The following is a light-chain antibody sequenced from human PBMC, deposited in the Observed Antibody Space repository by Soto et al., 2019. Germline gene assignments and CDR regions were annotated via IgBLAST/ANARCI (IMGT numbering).Light chain of an antibody. CDR1: QSISSW. Sequence: DIQMTQSPSTLSASVGDRVTITCRASQSISSWLAWYQQKPGKAPKLLIYDASSLESGVPSRFSGSGSGTEFTLTISSLPPDYFATYYCQQYNSYSPWTFGQGTKVEIK. CDR3: QQYNSYSPWT. J-gene: IGKJ1*01. V-gene: IGKV1-5*01. CDR2: DAS.